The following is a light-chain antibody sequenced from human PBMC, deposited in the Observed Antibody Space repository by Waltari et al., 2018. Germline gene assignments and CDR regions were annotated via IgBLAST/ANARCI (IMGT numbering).Light chain of an antibody. V-gene: IGKV1-39*01. J-gene: IGKJ1*01. CDR2: GAS. Sequence: DIQMTQSPSSLSASVGDRVTITCRASQTIGKSLNWYQKKPGEAPKLLIYGASTLKIGVPSRFSGSGSGTDFTLTIGDLRPEDFATYYCQQGHTSPRTFGQGTTVEIK. CDR3: QQGHTSPRT. CDR1: QTIGKS.